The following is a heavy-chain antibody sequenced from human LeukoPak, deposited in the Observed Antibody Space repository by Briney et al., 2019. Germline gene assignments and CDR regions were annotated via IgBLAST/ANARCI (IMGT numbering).Heavy chain of an antibody. CDR1: GGTFSSYA. D-gene: IGHD2-2*01. Sequence: ASVKVSCKASGGTFSSYAISWVRQAPGQGLEWMGGIIPIFGTANYAQKFQGRVTMTTDTSTSTAYMELRSLRSDDTAVYYCARAGYCSSTSCYRYNWFDPWGQGTLVTVSS. V-gene: IGHV1-69*05. CDR2: IIPIFGTA. J-gene: IGHJ5*02. CDR3: ARAGYCSSTSCYRYNWFDP.